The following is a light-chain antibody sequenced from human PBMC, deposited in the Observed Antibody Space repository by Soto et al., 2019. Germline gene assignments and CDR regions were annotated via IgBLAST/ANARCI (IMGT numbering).Light chain of an antibody. J-gene: IGLJ2*01. V-gene: IGLV1-40*01. Sequence: QAVVTQPPSVSGAPGQRVTIPCTGSSSNIGSFYDVHWYQQLPGTVPKLLIYGDNNRPSGVPDRFSGSKSGTAASLAITGLQAEDEADYYCQSYDNSLNHVVFGGGTKLTAL. CDR2: GDN. CDR3: QSYDNSLNHVV. CDR1: SSNIGSFYD.